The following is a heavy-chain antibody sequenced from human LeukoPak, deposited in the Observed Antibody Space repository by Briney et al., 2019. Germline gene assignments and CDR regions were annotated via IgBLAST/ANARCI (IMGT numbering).Heavy chain of an antibody. CDR1: GFIFNRYW. D-gene: IGHD4-23*01. Sequence: GGSLRLSCAASGFIFNRYWMTWVRQAPGKGLEWVANIKQSGSEKYYVDSVKGRFTISRDNGKNSLYLQMNSLRPDDTAVYYCARNFGWQQFDYWGQGTLVTVSS. V-gene: IGHV3-7*05. J-gene: IGHJ4*02. CDR2: IKQSGSEK. CDR3: ARNFGWQQFDY.